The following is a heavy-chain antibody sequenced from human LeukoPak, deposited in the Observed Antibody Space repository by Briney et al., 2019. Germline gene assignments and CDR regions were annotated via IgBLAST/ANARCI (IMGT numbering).Heavy chain of an antibody. Sequence: ASVKVSCKASGYTFTSYYMHWVRQAHGQGLEWMGIINPSGGSTSYAQRFQGRVTMTRDTSTSTVYMELSSLRSEDTAVYYCARAAMVRGSPFDYWGQGTLVTVSS. CDR2: INPSGGST. CDR3: ARAAMVRGSPFDY. V-gene: IGHV1-46*01. D-gene: IGHD3-10*01. CDR1: GYTFTSYY. J-gene: IGHJ4*02.